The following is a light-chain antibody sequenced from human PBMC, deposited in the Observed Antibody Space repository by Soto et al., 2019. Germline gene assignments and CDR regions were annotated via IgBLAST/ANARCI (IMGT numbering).Light chain of an antibody. CDR2: EVS. J-gene: IGLJ1*01. V-gene: IGLV2-14*01. Sequence: QSLLSHPASVSWSPGHSITISCTGTSSDVGGYNYVSWYQQHPGKAPKLLIYEVSNRPSGVSHRFSGSKSGNTASLTISGLQAEDEADYYCGSYTRSRTYVFGTGTKVTVL. CDR1: SSDVGGYNY. CDR3: GSYTRSRTYV.